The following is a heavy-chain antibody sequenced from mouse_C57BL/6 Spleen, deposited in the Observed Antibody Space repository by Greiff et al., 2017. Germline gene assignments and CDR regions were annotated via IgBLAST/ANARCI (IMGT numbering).Heavy chain of an antibody. D-gene: IGHD1-1*01. V-gene: IGHV1-22*01. CDR1: GYTFTDYN. CDR2: INPNNGGT. Sequence: VQLKESGPELVKPGASVKMSCKASGYTFTDYNMHWVKQSHGKSLEWIGYINPNNGGTSYNQKFKGKATLTVNKSSSTAYMELRSLTSEDSAVYYCARPPYYAWYFDVWGTGTTVTVSS. CDR3: ARPPYYAWYFDV. J-gene: IGHJ1*03.